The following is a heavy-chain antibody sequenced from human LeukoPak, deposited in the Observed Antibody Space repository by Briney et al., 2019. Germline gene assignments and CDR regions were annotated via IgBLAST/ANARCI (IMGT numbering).Heavy chain of an antibody. CDR3: ARAWEGYDYVWGSYRYFDY. Sequence: ASVKVSCKASGYTFTSYYMHWVRQAPGQGLEWMGIINPSGGSTSYAQKFQGRVTMTRDTSTSTVYMELSSLRSEDTAVYYCARAWEGYDYVWGSYRYFDYWGQGTLVTVSS. CDR1: GYTFTSYY. J-gene: IGHJ4*02. V-gene: IGHV1-46*01. D-gene: IGHD3-16*02. CDR2: INPSGGST.